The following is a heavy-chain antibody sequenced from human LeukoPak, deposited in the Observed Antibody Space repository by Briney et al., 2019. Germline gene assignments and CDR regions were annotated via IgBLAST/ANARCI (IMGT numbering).Heavy chain of an antibody. CDR3: GKDDYGDYSSVDIDY. Sequence: PSETLSLTCTVSGGSISTYYWSCVRQAPGKGLEWVSAISGSGGRTYYADSVKGRFTTSRDNSKNTLYLQMNSLRAEDTAVYYCGKDDYGDYSSVDIDYWGQGTLVTVSS. D-gene: IGHD4-17*01. J-gene: IGHJ4*02. CDR2: ISGSGGRT. V-gene: IGHV3-23*01. CDR1: GGSISTYY.